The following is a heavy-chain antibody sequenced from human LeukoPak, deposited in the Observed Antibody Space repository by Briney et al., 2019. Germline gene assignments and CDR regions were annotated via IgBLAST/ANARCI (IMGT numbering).Heavy chain of an antibody. CDR3: AKGGVDIVVVVAATQVYY. Sequence: GGSLRLSCAASGFTFSSYAMSWVRQAPGKGLEWVSAISGSGGSTYYADSVKGRFTTSRDNSKNTLYLQMNSLRAEDTAVYYCAKGGVDIVVVVAATQVYYWGQGTLVTVSS. CDR1: GFTFSSYA. D-gene: IGHD2-15*01. J-gene: IGHJ4*02. V-gene: IGHV3-23*01. CDR2: ISGSGGST.